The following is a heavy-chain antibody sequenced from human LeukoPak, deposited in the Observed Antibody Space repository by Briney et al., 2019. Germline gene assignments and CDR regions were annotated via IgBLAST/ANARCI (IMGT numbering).Heavy chain of an antibody. V-gene: IGHV1-69*13. CDR3: ATYYDFWSGLGYFDL. J-gene: IGHJ2*01. Sequence: ASVKVSCKASGGTFSSYAISWVRQAPGQGLEWMGGIIPIFGTANYAQKFQGRVTITADESTSTAYMELSSLRSEDTAVYYCATYYDFWSGLGYFDLWGRGTLVTVSS. D-gene: IGHD3-3*01. CDR1: GGTFSSYA. CDR2: IIPIFGTA.